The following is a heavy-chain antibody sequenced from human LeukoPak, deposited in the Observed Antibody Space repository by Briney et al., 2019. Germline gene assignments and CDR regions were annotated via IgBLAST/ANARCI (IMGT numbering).Heavy chain of an antibody. D-gene: IGHD6-19*01. CDR3: ARYSTAWYFDY. J-gene: IGHJ4*02. CDR1: GFTFSSYW. Sequence: PGGSLRLSCAASGFTFSSYWMAWVRQAPGKGLERVAYIRPDGSDMNYVDSVKGRFTISRDNAKSSLVLQMNNLRAEDTAVYCCARYSTAWYFDYWGQGTVVTVSS. V-gene: IGHV3-7*01. CDR2: IRPDGSDM.